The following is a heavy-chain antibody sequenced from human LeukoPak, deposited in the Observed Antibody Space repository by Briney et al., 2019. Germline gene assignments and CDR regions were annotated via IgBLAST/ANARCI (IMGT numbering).Heavy chain of an antibody. Sequence: ASVKVSCTASGYTFTSYYMHWVRQAPGQGLEWMGIINPSGGSTSYAQKFQGRVTMTRDTSTSTVYMELSSLRPEDTAVYYCAMSPRGYSGYGLSFGNWFDPWGQGTLVTVSS. CDR1: GYTFTSYY. J-gene: IGHJ5*02. V-gene: IGHV1-46*01. CDR2: INPSGGST. D-gene: IGHD5-12*01. CDR3: AMSPRGYSGYGLSFGNWFDP.